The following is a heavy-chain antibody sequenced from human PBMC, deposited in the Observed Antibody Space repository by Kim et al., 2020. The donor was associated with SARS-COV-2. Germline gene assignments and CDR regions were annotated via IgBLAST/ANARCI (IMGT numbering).Heavy chain of an antibody. D-gene: IGHD2-2*01. Sequence: GGSLRLSCAASGFTFSSYAMHWVRQAPGKGLEWVAVISYDGSNKYYADSVKGRFTISRDNSKNTLYLQMNSLRAEDTAVYYCATHVCSSTSCWLDPWGQGTLFTVSS. J-gene: IGHJ5*02. CDR1: GFTFSSYA. CDR3: ATHVCSSTSCWLDP. V-gene: IGHV3-30-3*01. CDR2: ISYDGSNK.